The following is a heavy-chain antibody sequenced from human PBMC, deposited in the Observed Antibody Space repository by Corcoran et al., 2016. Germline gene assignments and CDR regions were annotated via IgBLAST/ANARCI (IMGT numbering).Heavy chain of an antibody. Sequence: EVQLVESGGGVIQPGGSLRLSCAASGFTVSSYYMRWVRQAPGKGLEWVSLIYSGGSTYYANPVTGRFTISRDNSKNTLYLQMNSLRDEDTAVYYCARSRGPRYYFDYWGQGTLVTVSS. CDR2: IYSGGST. D-gene: IGHD3-22*01. CDR3: ARSRGPRYYFDY. J-gene: IGHJ4*02. V-gene: IGHV3-53*01. CDR1: GFTVSSYY.